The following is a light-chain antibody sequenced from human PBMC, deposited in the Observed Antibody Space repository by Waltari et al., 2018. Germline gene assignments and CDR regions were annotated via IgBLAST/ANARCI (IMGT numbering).Light chain of an antibody. V-gene: IGKV4-1*01. CDR1: QSVISSFNNKNY. CDR2: WAS. J-gene: IGKJ2*01. Sequence: DIVMTQSPDSLAVSLGERATINCKSSQSVISSFNNKNYLTWFQQKAGEPPKLLIYWASTRESGVPDRFSGSGSGTDFTLTISGLQAEDVAVYYCQQRSNWPPYTFGQGTKLEIK. CDR3: QQRSNWPPYT.